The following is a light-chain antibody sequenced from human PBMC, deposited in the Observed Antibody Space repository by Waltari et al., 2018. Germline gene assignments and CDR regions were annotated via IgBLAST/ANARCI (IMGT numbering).Light chain of an antibody. Sequence: EIVLTQSPVTLSLSPGEGATLSCKTSQSVGSFLAWYQQRPGQAPRLLIYDASLRATGIPTRFSGSGSGTDFTLTISSLESEDFAVYYCQQYHNWPPLTFGGGTKVEIK. V-gene: IGKV3-11*01. J-gene: IGKJ4*01. CDR2: DAS. CDR1: QSVGSF. CDR3: QQYHNWPPLT.